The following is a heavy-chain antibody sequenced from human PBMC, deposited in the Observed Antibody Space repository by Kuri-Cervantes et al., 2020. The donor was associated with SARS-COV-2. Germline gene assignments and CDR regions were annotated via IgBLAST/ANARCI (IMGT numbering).Heavy chain of an antibody. CDR1: GFTFNKYA. Sequence: GGSLRLSCAASGFTFNKYAMSWVRQAPGKGLEWVSGISGSGDRTHYGDAVEGRFTISRDNSKNTLYLQMNSLRAEDTAMYYCARDRVGVHDSWGQGTLVTVSS. CDR3: ARDRVGVHDS. J-gene: IGHJ4*02. CDR2: ISGSGDRT. D-gene: IGHD2-21*01. V-gene: IGHV3-23*01.